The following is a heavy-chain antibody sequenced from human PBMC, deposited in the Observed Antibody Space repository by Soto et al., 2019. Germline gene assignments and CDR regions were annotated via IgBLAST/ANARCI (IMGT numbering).Heavy chain of an antibody. Sequence: QVQLQQWGAGLLKPSETLSLTCAVYGGSFSGYYWSWIRQPPGKGLEWIGEINHSGSTNYNPSLKNLVTISVDTSKNQFSLKLSSVTAADTAVYYCAITIAVAGTGFDYWGQGTLVTVSS. V-gene: IGHV4-34*01. J-gene: IGHJ4*02. CDR3: AITIAVAGTGFDY. CDR1: GGSFSGYY. D-gene: IGHD6-19*01. CDR2: INHSGST.